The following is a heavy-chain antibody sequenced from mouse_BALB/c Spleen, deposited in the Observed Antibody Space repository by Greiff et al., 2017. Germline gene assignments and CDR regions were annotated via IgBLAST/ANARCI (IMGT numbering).Heavy chain of an antibody. CDR3: ARSYYGSSYVGDFDV. J-gene: IGHJ1*01. D-gene: IGHD1-1*01. CDR1: GFTFSSFG. CDR2: ISSGSSTI. Sequence: EVKLVESGGGLVQPGGSRKLSCAASGFTFSSFGMHWVRQAPEKGLEWVAYISSGSSTIYYADKVKGRFTISRDNPKNTLFLQMTSLRSEDTAMYYCARSYYGSSYVGDFDVWGAGTTVTVSS. V-gene: IGHV5-17*02.